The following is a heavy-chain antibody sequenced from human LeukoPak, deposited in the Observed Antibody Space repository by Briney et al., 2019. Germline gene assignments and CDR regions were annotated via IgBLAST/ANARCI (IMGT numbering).Heavy chain of an antibody. CDR2: IYYSGST. CDR3: ARDGATGEFDY. V-gene: IGHV4-31*03. J-gene: IGHJ4*02. D-gene: IGHD7-27*01. Sequence: SETLSLTCTVSGGSISSGGYYWSWIRQHPGKGLEWIGYIYYSGSTYYNPSLKSRVTISVDTSKNQFSLKLSSVTAADTAVYYCARDGATGEFDYWGQGTLVTVSS. CDR1: GGSISSGGYY.